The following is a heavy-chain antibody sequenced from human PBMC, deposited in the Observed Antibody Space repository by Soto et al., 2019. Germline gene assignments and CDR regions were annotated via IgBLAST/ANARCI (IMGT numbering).Heavy chain of an antibody. J-gene: IGHJ4*02. V-gene: IGHV3-23*01. D-gene: IGHD3-22*01. CDR1: GFTFSSYA. CDR2: ISGSGGST. CDR3: AKYLEKTMFMITMIVVVNWDY. Sequence: GGSLRLSCAASGFTFSSYAMSWVRQAPGKGLEWVSTISGSGGSTYYADSVKGRVTISRDNSKNTLYLQMNSLRAEDTAVYYCAKYLEKTMFMITMIVVVNWDYWGQGTRVTVSS.